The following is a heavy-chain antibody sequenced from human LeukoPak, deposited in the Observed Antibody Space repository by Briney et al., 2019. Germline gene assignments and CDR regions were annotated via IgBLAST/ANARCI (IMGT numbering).Heavy chain of an antibody. J-gene: IGHJ4*02. V-gene: IGHV3-30*04. Sequence: GGSLRLSCAASGFTLSSYAMHSVRQAPGKGLGWVAVISYDGSNKYYADSVKGRFTISRDNSKNTLYLQMNSLRAEDTAVYYCARAMDYGDYRPLDYWGQGTLVTVSS. CDR1: GFTLSSYA. CDR3: ARAMDYGDYRPLDY. CDR2: ISYDGSNK. D-gene: IGHD4-17*01.